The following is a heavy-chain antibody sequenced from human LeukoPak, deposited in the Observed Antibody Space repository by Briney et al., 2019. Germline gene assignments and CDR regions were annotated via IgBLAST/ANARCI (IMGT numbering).Heavy chain of an antibody. CDR2: ISYDGSNK. J-gene: IGHJ6*02. CDR3: ARVNGYSSGWENYYGMDV. Sequence: AGGSLRLSCAASGFTFSSYAMHWVRQAPGKGLEWVAVISYDGSNKYYADSVKGRFTISRDNSKNTLYLQMNSLRAEDTAVYYCARVNGYSSGWENYYGMDVWGQGTTVTVSS. D-gene: IGHD6-19*01. CDR1: GFTFSSYA. V-gene: IGHV3-30*04.